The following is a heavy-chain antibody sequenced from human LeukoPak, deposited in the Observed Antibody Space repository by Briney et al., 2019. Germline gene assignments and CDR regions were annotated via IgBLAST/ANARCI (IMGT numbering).Heavy chain of an antibody. J-gene: IGHJ5*02. V-gene: IGHV3-30*04. CDR3: ARDSSSWYLMHEDNWFDP. CDR1: GFTFSSYA. CDR2: ISYDGSNK. D-gene: IGHD6-13*01. Sequence: GGSLRLSCAASGFTFSSYAMHWVRQAPGKGLEWVAVISYDGSNKYYADSVKGRFTISRDNSKNTLYLQMNSLRAADTAVYYCARDSSSWYLMHEDNWFDPWGQGTLVTVSS.